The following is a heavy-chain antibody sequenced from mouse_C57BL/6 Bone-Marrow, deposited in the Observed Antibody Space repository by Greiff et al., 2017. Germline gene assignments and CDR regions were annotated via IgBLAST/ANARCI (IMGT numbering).Heavy chain of an antibody. V-gene: IGHV1-85*01. CDR3: AGLECDGSSGGRDFDV. D-gene: IGHD1-1*01. Sequence: QVQLKQSGPELVKPGASVKLSCKASGYTFTSYDINWVKQRPGQGLEWIGWIYPRDGSTKYNEKFKGKATLTVDTSSSTAYMELHSLTSEDSAVYFCAGLECDGSSGGRDFDVWGTGTTVTVSS. J-gene: IGHJ1*03. CDR2: IYPRDGST. CDR1: GYTFTSYD.